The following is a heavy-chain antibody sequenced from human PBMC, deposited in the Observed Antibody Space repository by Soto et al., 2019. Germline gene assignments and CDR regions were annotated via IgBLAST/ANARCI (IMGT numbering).Heavy chain of an antibody. J-gene: IGHJ4*02. Sequence: QVHLVQSGAEVKKPGASVKVSCKGSGYDFTTYGITWVRQAPGQGLEWMAWISAHNGNPDYAKKLQGRGTVTRDTTTSTAYMELRSLRSDDTAVYYCARGRYGDYWGQGALVTVSS. CDR3: ARGRYGDY. CDR1: GYDFTTYG. V-gene: IGHV1-18*01. CDR2: ISAHNGNP. D-gene: IGHD4-17*01.